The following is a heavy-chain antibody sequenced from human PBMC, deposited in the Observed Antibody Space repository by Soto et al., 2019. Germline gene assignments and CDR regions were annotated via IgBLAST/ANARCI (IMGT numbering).Heavy chain of an antibody. Sequence: GGSLRLSCAASGFTLKNYGMHWVRQAPGKGLEWVALMSFDGNKKYYVDSVKGRFTISRDNAQNSLYLQMNSLRVEDTAVYYCARDRDGYNSNWFDPWGQGTLVTASS. CDR3: ARDRDGYNSNWFDP. V-gene: IGHV3-33*01. J-gene: IGHJ5*02. D-gene: IGHD5-12*01. CDR2: MSFDGNKK. CDR1: GFTLKNYG.